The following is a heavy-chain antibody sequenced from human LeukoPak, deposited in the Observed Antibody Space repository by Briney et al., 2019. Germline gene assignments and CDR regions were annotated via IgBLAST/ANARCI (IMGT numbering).Heavy chain of an antibody. J-gene: IGHJ4*02. CDR1: GFTFDDYA. CDR3: ASLLPRSPAMVRGVKTDY. Sequence: GGSLRLSCAASGFTFDDYAMHWVRQAPGKGLEWVSSISSSSSYIYYADSVKGRFTISRDNAKNSLYLQMNSLRAEDTAVYYCASLLPRSPAMVRGVKTDYWGQGTLVTVSS. D-gene: IGHD3-10*01. V-gene: IGHV3-21*01. CDR2: ISSSSSYI.